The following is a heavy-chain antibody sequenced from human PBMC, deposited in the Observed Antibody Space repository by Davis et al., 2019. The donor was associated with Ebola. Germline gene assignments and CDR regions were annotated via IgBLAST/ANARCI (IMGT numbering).Heavy chain of an antibody. D-gene: IGHD3/OR15-3a*01. V-gene: IGHV4-34*01. CDR3: ARAVGLRGKPIDY. CDR1: GGSFSGYY. CDR2: INHSGST. J-gene: IGHJ4*02. Sequence: MPSETLSLTCAVYGGSFSGYYWSWIRQPPGKGLEWIGEINHSGSTSYNPSLKSRVTISVDTSKNQFSLKLSSVTAADTAVYYCARAVGLRGKPIDYWGQGTLVTVSS.